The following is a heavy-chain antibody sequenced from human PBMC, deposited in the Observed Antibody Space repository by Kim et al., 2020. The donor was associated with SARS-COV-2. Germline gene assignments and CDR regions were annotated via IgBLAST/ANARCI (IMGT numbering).Heavy chain of an antibody. CDR2: ISTSGDYT. CDR3: AKADNGYLWGRFDY. J-gene: IGHJ4*02. D-gene: IGHD3-16*01. V-gene: IGHV3-23*01. CDR1: GFTFRNYA. Sequence: GGSLRLSCVAFGFTFRNYAMSWVRQAPGKGREWVSVISTSGDYTYYADSVKGRLTISRDNSKNTLYRQMNSLRAEETAVYYCAKADNGYLWGRFDYWGQGALVTYSS.